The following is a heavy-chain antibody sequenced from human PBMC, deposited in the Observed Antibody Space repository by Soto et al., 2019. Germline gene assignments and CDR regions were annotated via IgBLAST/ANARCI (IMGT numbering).Heavy chain of an antibody. J-gene: IGHJ5*01. CDR2: IYHSGST. CDR3: ARGGSIGHWFAS. V-gene: IGHV4-30-2*01. CDR1: GVYISSGGYS. Sequence: QLQLQESGSGLVKPSQTLSLTCAVSGVYISSGGYSWSWIRQPPGKGLEWIGYIYHSGSTYYNPSLKSRVTISVDRSKHPLSLKLSTVTAADTVVYYCARGGSIGHWFASWGQGTLVTLCS. D-gene: IGHD6-6*01.